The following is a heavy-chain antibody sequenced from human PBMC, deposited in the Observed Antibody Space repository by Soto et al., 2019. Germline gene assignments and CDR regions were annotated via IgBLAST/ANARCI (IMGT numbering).Heavy chain of an antibody. V-gene: IGHV3-30-3*01. CDR3: ARVGKVVVVIHPVY. Sequence: PVGSLRLSCAASGFTFSSSAMQWVRQAPGKGLEWVAVISYDGSNKYYADSVKGRFTISRDNSKNTLYLQMNSLRAEDTAVYYCARVGKVVVVIHPVYWGQGTLVTVSS. D-gene: IGHD3-22*01. J-gene: IGHJ4*02. CDR2: ISYDGSNK. CDR1: GFTFSSSA.